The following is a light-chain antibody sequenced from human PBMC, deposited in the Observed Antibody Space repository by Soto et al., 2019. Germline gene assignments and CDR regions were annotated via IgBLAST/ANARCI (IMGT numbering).Light chain of an antibody. J-gene: IGKJ3*01. CDR2: DAS. CDR3: QQRTNWLFT. Sequence: LTQSPASLSLSPGERANLSCRASQTVGISLAWYQHKPGQPPRLLIYDASKRATGIPARFGGSGSGTDFTLTISSLEPEDFAVYYCQQRTNWLFTFGPGTKVDIK. CDR1: QTVGIS. V-gene: IGKV3-11*01.